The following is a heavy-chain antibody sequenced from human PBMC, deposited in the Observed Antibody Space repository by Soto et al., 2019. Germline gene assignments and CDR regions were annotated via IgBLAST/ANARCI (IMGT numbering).Heavy chain of an antibody. CDR2: IYYSGST. CDR3: ARVAYSVSQPDY. J-gene: IGHJ4*02. CDR1: GGSISSYY. V-gene: IGHV4-59*01. D-gene: IGHD1-26*01. Sequence: SETLSLTCTVSGGSISSYYWSWIRQPPGKGLEWIGYIYYSGSTNYNPSLKSRVTISVDMSKNQFSLKLSSVTAADTAVYSCARVAYSVSQPDYWGQGTLVAVSS.